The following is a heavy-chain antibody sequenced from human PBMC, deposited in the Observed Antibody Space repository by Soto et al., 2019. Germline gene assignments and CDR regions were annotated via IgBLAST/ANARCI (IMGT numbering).Heavy chain of an antibody. CDR3: APDRWPAHDYSHDVAN. J-gene: IGHJ4*02. CDR2: IIPIFGTA. V-gene: IGHV1-69*01. CDR1: GGTFSSYA. Sequence: QVQLVQSGAEVKKPGSSVKVSCKASGGTFSSYAISWVRQAPGQGLEWMGGIIPIFGTANYAQKFQGRVTITADESTSTADMELSSLRSEDTVVYYCAPDRWPAHDYSHDVANWGQGTLVTVSS. D-gene: IGHD4-4*01.